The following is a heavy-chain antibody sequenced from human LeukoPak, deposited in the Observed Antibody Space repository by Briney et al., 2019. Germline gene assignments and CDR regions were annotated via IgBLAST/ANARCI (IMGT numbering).Heavy chain of an antibody. CDR3: AKDLSRQRRGLNYGPWFDP. J-gene: IGHJ5*02. V-gene: IGHV4-4*07. Sequence: SETLSLTCTVSGVSINNSYWTWIRQPVGNAMQWIGRVSASGSTSYNPSLKSRVIMSVDVSKNQLSLNLTSVTDADTAVYFCAKDLSRQRRGLNYGPWFDPWGRGTLVTVSS. D-gene: IGHD4-17*01. CDR2: VSASGST. CDR1: GVSINNSY.